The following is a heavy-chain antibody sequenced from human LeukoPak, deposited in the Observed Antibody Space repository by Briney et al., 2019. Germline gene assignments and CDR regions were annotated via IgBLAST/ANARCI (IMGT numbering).Heavy chain of an antibody. CDR2: LYYSGST. Sequence: PETLSLTCTVSGASISSHYWSWIRQPPGKGLEWIGYLYYSGSTNYNPSLKSRVTISVETSKNQFSLKLSSLTAADTAVYYCARHTSDGYGPAPYGFDIWGQGTMVTVSS. D-gene: IGHD2-2*03. CDR1: GASISSHY. CDR3: ARHTSDGYGPAPYGFDI. J-gene: IGHJ3*02. V-gene: IGHV4-59*08.